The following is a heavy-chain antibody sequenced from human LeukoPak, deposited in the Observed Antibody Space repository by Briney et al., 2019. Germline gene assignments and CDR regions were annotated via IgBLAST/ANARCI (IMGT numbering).Heavy chain of an antibody. CDR2: IIVYNGKT. V-gene: IGHV1-18*01. D-gene: IGHD3-22*01. CDR1: GYPFASYG. CDR3: ARDGYSDSSGYYDAFDI. Sequence: ASVKVSCKASGYPFASYGVSWVRQAPGQGLEWMGWIIVYNGKTNYVQKFQGRVTMTTDTSTSTAYMELRSLRSDGTAVYYCARDGYSDSSGYYDAFDIWGQGTMVTVSS. J-gene: IGHJ3*02.